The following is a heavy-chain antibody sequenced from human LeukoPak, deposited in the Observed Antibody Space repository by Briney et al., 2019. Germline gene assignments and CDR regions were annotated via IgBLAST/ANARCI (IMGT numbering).Heavy chain of an antibody. CDR2: INHSGST. CDR1: GGSFSGYY. D-gene: IGHD3-16*02. V-gene: IGHV4-34*01. CDR3: ARGPFDYVWGSYRYHSFDY. Sequence: TSETLSLTCAVYGGSFSGYYWSWIRQPPGKGLEWIGEINHSGSTNYNPSLKSRVTIPVDTSKNQFSLKLSSVTATDTAVYYCARGPFDYVWGSYRYHSFDYWGQGTLVTVSS. J-gene: IGHJ4*02.